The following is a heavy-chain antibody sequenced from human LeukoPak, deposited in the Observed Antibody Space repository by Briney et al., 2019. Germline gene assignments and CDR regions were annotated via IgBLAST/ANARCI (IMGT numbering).Heavy chain of an antibody. Sequence: SETLSLTCTVSGGSISSSSYYWGWIRQPPGKGLEWIGSIYYSGSTYYNPSLKSRVTMSVDTSKNQFSLKLSSVTAADTATYYCARDGGEGTANFDYWGQGTLVTVSS. J-gene: IGHJ4*02. D-gene: IGHD2-15*01. CDR3: ARDGGEGTANFDY. V-gene: IGHV4-39*07. CDR1: GGSISSSSYY. CDR2: IYYSGST.